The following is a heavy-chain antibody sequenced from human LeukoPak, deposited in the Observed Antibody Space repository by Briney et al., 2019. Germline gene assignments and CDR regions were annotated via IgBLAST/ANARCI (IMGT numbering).Heavy chain of an antibody. CDR2: ISSSGSYI. Sequence: GGSLRLSCAASGFTFSSYSTNWVRQAPGKGLEWVSSISSSGSYIYYADSVKGRFTISRDNAKNSLYLQMNSLRAEDTAVYYCARDGNYYGSGNYGYYYYYMDVWGKGTTVTVSS. V-gene: IGHV3-21*01. D-gene: IGHD3-10*01. J-gene: IGHJ6*03. CDR1: GFTFSSYS. CDR3: ARDGNYYGSGNYGYYYYYMDV.